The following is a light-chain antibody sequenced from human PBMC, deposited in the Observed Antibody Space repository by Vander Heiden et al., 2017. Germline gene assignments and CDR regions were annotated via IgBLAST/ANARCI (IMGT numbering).Light chain of an antibody. CDR3: SSFAGFNNYV. Sequence: QSALPQPPPASGSPGQSVTISCTGTSSDVGGYNYVSWYQQHPGKAPKVVIYEVSQRPSGVPDRFSGSKSANTASLTVSGLQAEDEADYYCSSFAGFNNYVFGTGTKVTVL. CDR2: EVS. CDR1: SSDVGGYNY. V-gene: IGLV2-8*01. J-gene: IGLJ1*01.